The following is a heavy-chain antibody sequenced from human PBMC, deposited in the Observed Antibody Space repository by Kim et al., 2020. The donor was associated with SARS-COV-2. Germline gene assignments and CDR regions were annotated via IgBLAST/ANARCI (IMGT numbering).Heavy chain of an antibody. D-gene: IGHD3-22*01. CDR1: GGSISSYY. CDR2: IYTSGST. CDR3: ARAFSYYYDSSGYYYYYYGMDV. J-gene: IGHJ6*02. V-gene: IGHV4-4*07. Sequence: SETLSLTCTVSGGSISSYYWSWIRQPAGKGLEWIGRIYTSGSTNYNPSLKSRVTMSVDTSKNQFSLKLSSVTAADTAVYYCARAFSYYYDSSGYYYYYYGMDVCGPGTTVTVSS.